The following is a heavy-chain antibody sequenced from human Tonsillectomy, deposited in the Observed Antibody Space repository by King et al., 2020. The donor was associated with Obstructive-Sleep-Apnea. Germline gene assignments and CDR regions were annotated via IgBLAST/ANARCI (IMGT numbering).Heavy chain of an antibody. CDR1: GFTFRSYA. Sequence: QLVQSGGGVVQPGRSLRLSCAASGFTFRSYAMHWVRQAPGKGLEWVAIISYDATNKYYADSVKGRVTISRDNSKNTLYLQMNSLRPEDTAVYYCAREDVGAIYFDYWGQGTLVTVSS. D-gene: IGHD1-26*01. CDR2: ISYDATNK. V-gene: IGHV3-30*04. J-gene: IGHJ4*02. CDR3: AREDVGAIYFDY.